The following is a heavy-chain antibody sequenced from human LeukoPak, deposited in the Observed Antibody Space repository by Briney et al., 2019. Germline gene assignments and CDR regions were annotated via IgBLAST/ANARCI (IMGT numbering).Heavy chain of an antibody. CDR3: ARLNGRDGYACYFDF. CDR2: IYPGDSDT. V-gene: IGHV5-51*01. Sequence: GESLKISCKGSGYSFTSYWIGWVRPMPGKGREWMGIIYPGDSDTIYSPSFQGQVTISADKSIRTAYLQWSSLKAADAAMYYYARLNGRDGYACYFDFWGQGTLVTVSS. CDR1: GYSFTSYW. D-gene: IGHD5-24*01. J-gene: IGHJ4*02.